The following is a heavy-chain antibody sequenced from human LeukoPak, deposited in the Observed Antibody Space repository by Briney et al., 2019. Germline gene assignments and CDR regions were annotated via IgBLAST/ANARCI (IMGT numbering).Heavy chain of an antibody. CDR2: IYNDNT. CDR3: AARKVRGVWFYLDY. V-gene: IGHV3-23*05. D-gene: IGHD3-10*01. Sequence: GGSLRLSCAASGFTVSAYAMAWVRQAPGKGLEWVSTIYNDNTYYADSVKGRFAISTDNSKNTLYLQMNSLRVEDTAVYFCAARKVRGVWFYLDYWGQGTLVTVSS. CDR1: GFTVSAYA. J-gene: IGHJ4*02.